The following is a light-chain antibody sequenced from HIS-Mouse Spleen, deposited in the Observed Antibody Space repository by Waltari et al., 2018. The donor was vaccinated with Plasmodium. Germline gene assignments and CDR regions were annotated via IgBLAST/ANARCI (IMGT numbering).Light chain of an antibody. Sequence: SYELTQPPSVSVSPGQTASITCPGDKLGDKYACWYQQKPGQSPVLVIYQDSTRPSGSPQRFSGSNSGNTATLTISGTQAMDEADYYCQAWDSSTVVFGGGTKLTVL. CDR2: QDS. CDR1: KLGDKY. CDR3: QAWDSSTVV. V-gene: IGLV3-1*01. J-gene: IGLJ2*01.